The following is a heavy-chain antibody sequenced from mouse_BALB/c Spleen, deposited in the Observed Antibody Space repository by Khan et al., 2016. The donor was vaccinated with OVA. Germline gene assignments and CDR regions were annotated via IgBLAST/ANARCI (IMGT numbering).Heavy chain of an antibody. CDR3: AREGTDFGYFDV. CDR1: GFNIKDTY. D-gene: IGHD3-3*01. V-gene: IGHV14-3*02. Sequence: VQLKQSGAELVKPGASVKLSCTASGFNIKDTYMHWVKQRPEQGLEWIGRIDPANGNTKYDPKFQGKATITADTSSNTAYLQLSSLTSEDTAVYDCAREGTDFGYFDVWGAGTTVTVAS. CDR2: IDPANGNT. J-gene: IGHJ1*01.